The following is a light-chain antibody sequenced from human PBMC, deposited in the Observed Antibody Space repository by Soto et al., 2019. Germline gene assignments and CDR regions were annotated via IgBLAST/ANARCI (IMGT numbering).Light chain of an antibody. CDR1: NRDVGTHNY. CDR2: DVV. J-gene: IGLJ1*01. Sequence: QSVLTQPPSASGSPGQSVTISCTGTNRDVGTHNYVSWYQQYTGEAPKLLIYDVVKRPSGIPHRFSGSKSGNTASLTVSGLQADDEADYYCFSYAGGSTFVFGTGTKVTVL. CDR3: FSYAGGSTFV. V-gene: IGLV2-8*01.